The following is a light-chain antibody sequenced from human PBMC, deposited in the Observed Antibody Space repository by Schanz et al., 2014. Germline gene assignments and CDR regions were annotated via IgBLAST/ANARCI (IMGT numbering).Light chain of an antibody. CDR2: DAS. J-gene: IGKJ4*01. Sequence: EIVLTQSPGALSLSPGDRATLSCRASQSVSTYLAWYQQKPGQAPKLLIYDASNRATGIPDRFSGSGSGTDFTLTISSLEPEDFAVYYCHQRSNWPLTFGGGTKVEI. V-gene: IGKV3-11*01. CDR1: QSVSTY. CDR3: HQRSNWPLT.